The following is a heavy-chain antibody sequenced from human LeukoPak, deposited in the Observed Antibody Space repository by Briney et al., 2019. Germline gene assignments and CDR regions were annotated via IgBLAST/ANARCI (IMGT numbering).Heavy chain of an antibody. V-gene: IGHV1-69*13. D-gene: IGHD3-16*02. CDR2: IIPIFGTA. CDR1: GGTYSSYA. J-gene: IGHJ4*02. CDR3: ARKEDPGYYDYVWGSYRSKPGLYYFDY. Sequence: ASVKVSCKASGGTYSSYAISWVRQAPGQGLEWMGGIIPIFGTANYAQKFQGRVTITADESTSTAYMELSSLRSEDTAVYYCARKEDPGYYDYVWGSYRSKPGLYYFDYWGQGTLVTVSS.